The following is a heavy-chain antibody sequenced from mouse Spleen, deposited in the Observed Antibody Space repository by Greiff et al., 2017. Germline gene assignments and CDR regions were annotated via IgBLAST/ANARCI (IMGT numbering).Heavy chain of an antibody. CDR1: GYTFTSYW. J-gene: IGHJ2*01. D-gene: IGHD4-1*01. CDR3: AKTGTGYFDY. V-gene: IGHV1-69*01. Sequence: QVQLQQPGAELVMPGASVKLSCKASGYTFTSYWMHWVKQRPGQGLEWIGEIDPSDSYTNYNQKFKGKATLTVDKSSSTAYMQLSSLTSEDSAVYYCAKTGTGYFDYRGQGTTLTVSS. CDR2: IDPSDSYT.